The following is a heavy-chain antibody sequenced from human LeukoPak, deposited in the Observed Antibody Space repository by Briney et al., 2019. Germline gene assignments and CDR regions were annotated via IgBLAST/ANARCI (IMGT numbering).Heavy chain of an antibody. D-gene: IGHD1-26*01. V-gene: IGHV4-39*01. CDR1: GGSISSSSYY. Sequence: SETLSLTCTVSGGSISSSSYYWGWIRQPPGQGLEWIGNIYYSGSTYYNPSLRSRVTISVDTSKNQFSLKLSSVTAADTAVYYCARWATIVGATNFDYWGQGTLVTVSS. CDR3: ARWATIVGATNFDY. CDR2: IYYSGST. J-gene: IGHJ4*02.